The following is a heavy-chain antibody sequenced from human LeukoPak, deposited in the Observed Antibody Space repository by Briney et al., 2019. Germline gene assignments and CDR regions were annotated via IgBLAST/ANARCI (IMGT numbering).Heavy chain of an antibody. CDR3: AKVGQLADLDY. CDR2: ITGSGGTT. Sequence: GGSLRLSCVASGLTFSSHAMTWVRRTPGKGLEWISGITGSGGTTYHADSVKGRFTISRDNSKNTLYLQMNNLRAEDTAVYYCAKVGQLADLDYWGQGTLVTASS. D-gene: IGHD6-6*01. V-gene: IGHV3-23*01. J-gene: IGHJ4*02. CDR1: GLTFSSHA.